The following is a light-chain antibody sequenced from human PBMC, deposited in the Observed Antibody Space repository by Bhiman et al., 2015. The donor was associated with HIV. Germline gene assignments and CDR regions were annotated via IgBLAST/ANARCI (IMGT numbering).Light chain of an antibody. CDR3: CSYADTSYV. Sequence: QSVLTQPPSVSGTPGQRVTISCSGSTSNIGTYVYWYQQLPGTAPKVLIYENNKRPSGVPDRFSGSKSGNTASLTISGLQAEDEADYYCCSYADTSYVFGTATQVTVL. CDR2: ENN. V-gene: IGLV1-44*01. J-gene: IGLJ1*01. CDR1: TSNIGTY.